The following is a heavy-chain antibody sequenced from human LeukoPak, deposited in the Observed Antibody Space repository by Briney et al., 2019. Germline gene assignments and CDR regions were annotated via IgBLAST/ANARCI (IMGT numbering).Heavy chain of an antibody. V-gene: IGHV3-23*01. CDR1: GFTFTSYS. Sequence: GGSLRLSCAASGFTFTSYSMNWVRQAPGKGLEWVAAISGTGDSTSYADSVKGRFTLSRDNSKNTLYLQLSSLRAGDTAIYCCAKALYFGSGSYSSPFDNWGQGTLVTVSS. J-gene: IGHJ4*02. D-gene: IGHD3-10*01. CDR3: AKALYFGSGSYSSPFDN. CDR2: ISGTGDST.